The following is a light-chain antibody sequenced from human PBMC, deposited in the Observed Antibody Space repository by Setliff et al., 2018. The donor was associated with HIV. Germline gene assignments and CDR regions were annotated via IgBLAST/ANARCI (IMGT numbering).Light chain of an antibody. J-gene: IGLJ3*02. CDR2: DVN. V-gene: IGLV2-14*01. CDR1: SNDVGGYKY. Sequence: QSALAQPASVSGSPGQSITISCTGTSNDVGGYKYVSWYQQHPGKAPKLMIYDVNKRPSGVSNRFSGSKSGNTASLTISGLQAEDEADYYCSSYTSSNTLVFGGGTKSPS. CDR3: SSYTSSNTLV.